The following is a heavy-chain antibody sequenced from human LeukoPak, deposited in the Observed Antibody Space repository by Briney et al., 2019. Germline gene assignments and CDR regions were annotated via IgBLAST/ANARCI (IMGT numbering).Heavy chain of an antibody. CDR3: AKRYSSSWYDRYFDY. Sequence: GASVKVSCKASGYTFTSYDINWVRRATGQGLEWMGWMNPNSGNTGYAQKFQGRVTMTRNTSISTAYMELSSLRSEDTAVYYCAKRYSSSWYDRYFDYWGQGTLVTVSS. V-gene: IGHV1-8*01. CDR1: GYTFTSYD. D-gene: IGHD6-13*01. J-gene: IGHJ4*02. CDR2: MNPNSGNT.